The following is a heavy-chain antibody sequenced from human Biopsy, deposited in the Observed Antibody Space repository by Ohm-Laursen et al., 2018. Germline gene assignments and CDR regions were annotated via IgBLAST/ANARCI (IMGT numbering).Heavy chain of an antibody. D-gene: IGHD2-21*02. CDR2: ITWNSGSI. CDR3: AKDLGQVTAAIGY. J-gene: IGHJ4*02. Sequence: SLRLSCAAPGFTFADHAMHWVRQAPGKGLEWVSGITWNSGSIGYADSVKGRLSIFRDNAKHSPYLQMNSLRAEDTALYYCAKDLGQVTAAIGYWGQGTLVTVSS. V-gene: IGHV3-9*01. CDR1: GFTFADHA.